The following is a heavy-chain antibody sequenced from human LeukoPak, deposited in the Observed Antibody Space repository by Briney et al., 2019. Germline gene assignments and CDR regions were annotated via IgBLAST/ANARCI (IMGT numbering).Heavy chain of an antibody. V-gene: IGHV3-23*01. D-gene: IGHD1-26*01. CDR3: AKGVGGSYSQFDY. CDR2: ISGSGSST. J-gene: IGHJ4*02. Sequence: GGSLRLSCAASGFTFNTYAMTWVRQAPGKGLEWVSAISGSGSSTYYADSVKGRFTISRDNSKNTLYLQMNSLRAEDTAVYYCAKGVGGSYSQFDYWGQGTLVTVSS. CDR1: GFTFNTYA.